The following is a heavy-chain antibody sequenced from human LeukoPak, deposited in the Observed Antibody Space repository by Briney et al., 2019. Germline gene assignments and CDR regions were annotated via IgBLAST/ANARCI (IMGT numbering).Heavy chain of an antibody. D-gene: IGHD3-3*01. CDR2: ISYDGSNK. CDR3: AKTIFGVVIWSFDY. V-gene: IGHV3-30*18. CDR1: GFTFSNAW. J-gene: IGHJ4*02. Sequence: GGSLRLSCAASGFTFSNAWMSWVRQAPGKGLEWVAVISYDGSNKYYADSVKGRFTISRDNSKNTLYLQMNSLRAEDTAVYYCAKTIFGVVIWSFDYWGQGTLVTVSS.